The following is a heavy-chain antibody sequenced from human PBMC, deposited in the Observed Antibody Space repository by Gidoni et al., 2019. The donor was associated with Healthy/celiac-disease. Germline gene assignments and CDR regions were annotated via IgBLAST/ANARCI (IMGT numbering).Heavy chain of an antibody. J-gene: IGHJ4*02. Sequence: QVQLVQSGAEVKKPGASVKVSCTASRYTFPSYYMHWVRQAPGQGLEWMGIINPSGGSTSYAQKFQGRVTMTRDTSTSTVYMELSSLRSEDTAVYYCARQGAARPDFDYWGQGTLVTVSS. V-gene: IGHV1-46*01. CDR1: RYTFPSYY. CDR2: INPSGGST. CDR3: ARQGAARPDFDY. D-gene: IGHD6-6*01.